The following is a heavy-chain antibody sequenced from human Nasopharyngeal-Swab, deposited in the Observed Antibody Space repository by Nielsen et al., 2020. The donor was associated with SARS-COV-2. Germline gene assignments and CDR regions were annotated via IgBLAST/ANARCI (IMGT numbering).Heavy chain of an antibody. CDR2: IYYSGST. V-gene: IGHV4-59*01. J-gene: IGHJ3*02. CDR3: ARVLGSIVVVPAAMPVYAFDI. D-gene: IGHD2-2*01. Sequence: RQAPGKGLEWIGYIYYSGSTNYNPSLKSRVTISVDTSKNQFSLKLSSVTAADTAVYYCARVLGSIVVVPAAMPVYAFDIWGQGTMVT.